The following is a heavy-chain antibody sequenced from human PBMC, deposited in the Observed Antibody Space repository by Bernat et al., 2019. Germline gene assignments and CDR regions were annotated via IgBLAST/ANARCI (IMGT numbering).Heavy chain of an antibody. CDR3: ATDIVATIFNARDGIDI. J-gene: IGHJ3*02. V-gene: IGHV4-34*01. D-gene: IGHD5-12*01. CDR1: GGSLSGYY. CDR2: INHSGST. Sequence: QVHLQQWGAGLLKPSETLSLTCAVYGGSLSGYYRSWIRQPPGKGLEWIGEINHSGSTNCNPSLKSRVTISVDTSKNQFSLKLSSVTAADTAVYYCATDIVATIFNARDGIDIWGQGTMVTVSS.